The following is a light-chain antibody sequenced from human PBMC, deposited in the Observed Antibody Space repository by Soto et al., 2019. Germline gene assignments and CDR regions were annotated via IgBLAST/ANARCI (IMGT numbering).Light chain of an antibody. V-gene: IGKV2-28*01. Sequence: DIVMTQSPLSLPVTPGEPASISCKSSQSLLYSDGYHYLNWYLQKPGQSLQLLIYLGSNRASGVPDRFSGSGARTDFTLKISRVEAEDVGVYYCMQALLSPTFGQGTKVEIK. CDR1: QSLLYSDGYHY. J-gene: IGKJ1*01. CDR3: MQALLSPT. CDR2: LGS.